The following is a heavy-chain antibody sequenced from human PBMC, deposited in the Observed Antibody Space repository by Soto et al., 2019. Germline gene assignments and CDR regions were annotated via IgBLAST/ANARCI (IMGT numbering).Heavy chain of an antibody. CDR2: INHSGST. Sequence: SETLSLTCAVYGGSFSGYYWSWIRQPPGKGLEWIGEINHSGSTNYNPSLKSRVTISVDTSKNQFSLKLSSVTAADTAAYYCARGYSGYDFRWFDPWGQGTLVTVSS. CDR3: ARGYSGYDFRWFDP. V-gene: IGHV4-34*01. J-gene: IGHJ5*02. D-gene: IGHD5-12*01. CDR1: GGSFSGYY.